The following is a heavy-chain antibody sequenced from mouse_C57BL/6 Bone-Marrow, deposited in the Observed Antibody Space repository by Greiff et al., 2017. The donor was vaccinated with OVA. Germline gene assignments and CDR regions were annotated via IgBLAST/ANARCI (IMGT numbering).Heavy chain of an antibody. Sequence: VQLQQSGAELVRPGASVKLSCTASGYTFTDYSISWVKQRPGQGLEWIARIYPGSGNIYYTEKFKGQATLTSEKSSSNAYRQLSSLTSDDSAVYFCERAERVRDYVDYWGQGTTLTVSS. CDR1: GYTFTDYS. V-gene: IGHV1-76*01. CDR2: IYPGSGNI. D-gene: IGHD2-1*01. CDR3: ERAERVRDYVDY. J-gene: IGHJ2*01.